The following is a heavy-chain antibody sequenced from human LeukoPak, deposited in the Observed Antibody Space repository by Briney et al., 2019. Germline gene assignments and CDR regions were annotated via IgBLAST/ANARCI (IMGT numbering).Heavy chain of an antibody. CDR1: GGSISSHY. V-gene: IGHV4-59*11. CDR3: ASLGPDYGDQNWFDP. Sequence: SETLSRNCTVSGGSISSHYWSWIRQPPGKGLEWIGYIYYSGSTNYNPSLKSRVTISVDTSKNQFSLKLSSVTAADTAVYYCASLGPDYGDQNWFDPWGQGTLVTVSS. D-gene: IGHD4-17*01. CDR2: IYYSGST. J-gene: IGHJ5*02.